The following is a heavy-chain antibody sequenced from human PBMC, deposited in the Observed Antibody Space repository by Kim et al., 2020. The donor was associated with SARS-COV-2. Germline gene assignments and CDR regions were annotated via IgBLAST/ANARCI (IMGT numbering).Heavy chain of an antibody. CDR3: ARDSANENSSSWYTVPVYGMDV. Sequence: ASVKVSCKASGYTFTGYYMHWVRQAPGQGLEWMGWINPNSGGTNYAQKFQGRVTMTRDTSISTAYMELSRLRSDDTAVYYCARDSANENSSSWYTVPVYGMDVWGQGTTVTVSS. J-gene: IGHJ6*02. V-gene: IGHV1-2*02. CDR2: INPNSGGT. CDR1: GYTFTGYY. D-gene: IGHD6-13*01.